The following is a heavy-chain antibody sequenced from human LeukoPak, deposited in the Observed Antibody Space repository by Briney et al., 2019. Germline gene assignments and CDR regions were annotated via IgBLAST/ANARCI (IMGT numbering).Heavy chain of an antibody. CDR2: ISSSGSTI. D-gene: IGHD2-2*01. V-gene: IGHV3-48*03. Sequence: SGGSLRLSCAASGFTFSSYEMNWVRQAPGKGLEWVSYISSSGSTIYYADSVKGRFTISRDNSKNTLYLQMNSLRTEDTAVYYCANGYSSTWSSVDPWGQGTLVTVSS. J-gene: IGHJ5*02. CDR1: GFTFSSYE. CDR3: ANGYSSTWSSVDP.